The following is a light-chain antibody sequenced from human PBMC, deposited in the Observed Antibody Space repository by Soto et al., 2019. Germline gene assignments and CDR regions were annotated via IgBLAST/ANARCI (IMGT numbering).Light chain of an antibody. CDR3: SSYTNINTRACV. V-gene: IGLV2-14*01. J-gene: IGLJ1*01. CDR1: SGDIGSYNR. CDR2: EVT. Sequence: SVLTQPASVSGSPGQSITISCTGTSGDIGSYNRVSWYQQHPGKAPKLIIYEVTDRPSGVSNRSSGSKSGNTTSLTISGLQAEDEAEYYCSSYTNINTRACVFGTGTKVTVL.